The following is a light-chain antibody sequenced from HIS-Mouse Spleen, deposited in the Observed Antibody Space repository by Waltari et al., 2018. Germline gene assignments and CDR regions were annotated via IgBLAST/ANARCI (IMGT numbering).Light chain of an antibody. CDR2: EGS. J-gene: IGLJ1*01. V-gene: IGLV2-23*01. CDR3: CSYAGSREV. Sequence: QSALTQPASVSGSPGQSITIPCTGTSSDVGSYNLVSWYQQHPGKAPKPMIYEGSKRPSGVSNRFSGSKSGNTASLTISGLQAEDEADYYCCSYAGSREVFGTGTKVTVL. CDR1: SSDVGSYNL.